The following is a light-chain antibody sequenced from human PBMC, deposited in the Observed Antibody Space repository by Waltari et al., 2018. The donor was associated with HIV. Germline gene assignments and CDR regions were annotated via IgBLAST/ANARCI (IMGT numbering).Light chain of an antibody. CDR3: QQHGGSSQT. CDR2: SVS. CDR1: QSLSGDY. Sequence: EIVLTQSPDTLSLSPGERATLSCRASQSLSGDYLAWYQQKPGQAPRLLIYSVSTRATGIPDRFSGSGSGADFTLTISRLEPEDFAVYYCQQHGGSSQTFGQGTKLQIK. J-gene: IGKJ2*01. V-gene: IGKV3-20*01.